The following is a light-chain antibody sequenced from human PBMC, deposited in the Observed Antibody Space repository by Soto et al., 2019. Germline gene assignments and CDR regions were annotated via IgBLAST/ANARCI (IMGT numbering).Light chain of an antibody. CDR3: QQYYISRT. Sequence: DIQMTQSPSTLSGSVGDRVTITCRASQTIISWLAWYQQKPGKAPKLLIYDSSKRATGIPERFSGSGSGTDFALTISRLEPEDFAVYYCQQYYISRTFGQGTKVDIK. V-gene: IGKV1-5*01. CDR2: DSS. CDR1: QTIISW. J-gene: IGKJ1*01.